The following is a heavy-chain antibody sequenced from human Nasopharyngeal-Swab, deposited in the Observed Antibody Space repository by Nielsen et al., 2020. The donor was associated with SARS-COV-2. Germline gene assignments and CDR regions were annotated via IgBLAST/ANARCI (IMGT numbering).Heavy chain of an antibody. CDR2: ISGSGGST. CDR1: GFTFSSYA. V-gene: IGHV3-23*01. J-gene: IGHJ6*02. CDR3: ARDGSSWTDYYYYGMDV. Sequence: GGSLRLSCAASGFTFSSYAMSWVRQAPGKGLEWVSSISGSGGSTYYAHSVKGRFTISRDNAKNSLYLQMNSLRAEDTAVYYCARDGSSWTDYYYYGMDVWGQGTTVTVSS. D-gene: IGHD6-13*01.